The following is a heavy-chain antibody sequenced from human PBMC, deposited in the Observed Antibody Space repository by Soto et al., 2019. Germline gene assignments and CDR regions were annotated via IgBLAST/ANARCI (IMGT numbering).Heavy chain of an antibody. CDR2: IIPNSGTT. Sequence: QVQLLQSGAEVKKPGSSVKVSCKASGGSFRNFVIRWVRQAPGQGLEWMGGIIPNSGTTNYAQKFQGKVTITADESTSTAYMELSGLTSEDTSLYYCARDLGGEATIRFWGQGTLVTVSS. V-gene: IGHV1-69*01. D-gene: IGHD3-16*01. CDR1: GGSFRNFV. CDR3: ARDLGGEATIRF. J-gene: IGHJ4*02.